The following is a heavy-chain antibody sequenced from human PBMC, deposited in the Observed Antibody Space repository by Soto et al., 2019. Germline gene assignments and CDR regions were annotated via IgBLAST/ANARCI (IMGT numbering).Heavy chain of an antibody. V-gene: IGHV4-34*01. Sequence: SETLSLTCAVYGASFSGYLWSWIRQPPGKGLEWIGEIHHSGSTKYNPSPKSRVTISMDISNKEFSLKLNSVTAADTAVYYCARGQPYNWNYNYFDYWGQGTQVTVSS. CDR2: IHHSGST. CDR1: GASFSGYL. CDR3: ARGQPYNWNYNYFDY. D-gene: IGHD1-7*01. J-gene: IGHJ4*02.